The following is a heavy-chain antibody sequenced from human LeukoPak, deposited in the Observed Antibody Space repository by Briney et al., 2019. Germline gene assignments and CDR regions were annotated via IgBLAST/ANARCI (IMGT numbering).Heavy chain of an antibody. Sequence: PGGSLRLSCVASGFTFSSYAMTWVRQAPGKGLEWVSAISGSGGSTYYADSVKGRFTISRDNSKNTLYLQMNSLRAEDTAVYYCAKDLLAAGVRFDYWGQGTLVTVSS. J-gene: IGHJ4*02. D-gene: IGHD6-13*01. CDR1: GFTFSSYA. V-gene: IGHV3-23*01. CDR2: ISGSGGST. CDR3: AKDLLAAGVRFDY.